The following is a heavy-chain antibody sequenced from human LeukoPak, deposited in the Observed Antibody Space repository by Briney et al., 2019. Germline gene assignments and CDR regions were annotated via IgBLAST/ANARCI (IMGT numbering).Heavy chain of an antibody. J-gene: IGHJ4*02. V-gene: IGHV4-61*01. CDR2: IYDSGST. CDR3: ARGILVGATGYSFDY. D-gene: IGHD1-26*01. Sequence: SETLSLTCTVSGGSVSSGRNYWSWIRQPPGKGLEWLGNIYDSGSTNYNPSLKSRVTISVDTSKNQFSLKLSSVTAADTAVYYCARGILVGATGYSFDYWGQGTLVTVSA. CDR1: GGSVSSGRNY.